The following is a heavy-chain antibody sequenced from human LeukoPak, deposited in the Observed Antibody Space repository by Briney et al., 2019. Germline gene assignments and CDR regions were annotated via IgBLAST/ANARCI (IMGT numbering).Heavy chain of an antibody. CDR1: GYTFTGYY. Sequence: ASVKVSCKASGYTFTGYYMHWVRQAPGQGLEWMGWINPNSGGTNYAQKFQGRVTMTRDTSISTAYMEPSRLRSDDTAVYYCARETRGFSSGFDYWGQGTLVTVSS. J-gene: IGHJ4*02. V-gene: IGHV1-2*02. D-gene: IGHD1-26*01. CDR3: ARETRGFSSGFDY. CDR2: INPNSGGT.